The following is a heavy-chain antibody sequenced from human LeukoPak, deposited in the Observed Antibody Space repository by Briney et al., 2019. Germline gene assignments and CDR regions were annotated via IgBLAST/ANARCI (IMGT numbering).Heavy chain of an antibody. V-gene: IGHV3-33*01. CDR1: GFTFSSYG. CDR2: IWYDGSNK. D-gene: IGHD5-24*01. J-gene: IGHJ4*02. Sequence: GGSLRLSCAASGFTFSSYGMHWVRPAPGKGLEGVAVIWYDGSNKYYADSVKGRFTISRDNSKNTLYLQMNSLRAEDTAVCYCARDGWVITVREMGDFDYWGQGTLVTVSS. CDR3: ARDGWVITVREMGDFDY.